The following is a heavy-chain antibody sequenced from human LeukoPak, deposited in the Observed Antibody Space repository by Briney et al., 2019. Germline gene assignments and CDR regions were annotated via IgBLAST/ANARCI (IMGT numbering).Heavy chain of an antibody. CDR2: LSSSSTYT. Sequence: GGSLRLSRAASGFSFSDYYMSWIRQAPGKGLEWVSYLSSSSTYTSYADSVKGRITISRDNAKSSLYLQMNSLRAEDTAVYYCARAPDPYRMDVWGQGTTVTVSS. V-gene: IGHV3-11*05. CDR3: ARAPDPYRMDV. CDR1: GFSFSDYY. J-gene: IGHJ6*02.